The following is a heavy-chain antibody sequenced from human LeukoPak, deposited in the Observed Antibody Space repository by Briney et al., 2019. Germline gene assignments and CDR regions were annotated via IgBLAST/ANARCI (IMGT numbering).Heavy chain of an antibody. CDR2: IYYSGST. D-gene: IGHD3-22*01. CDR1: GGSISRSSYC. V-gene: IGHV4-39*01. Sequence: SETLSLTCTASGGSISRSSYCWGWIRQPPGKGLEWIGSIYYSGSTYYNPSLESRVTISVDTSKNQFSLKLSSVTAADTAVYYCARQYDSSGYLGDFQHWGQGTLVTVSS. J-gene: IGHJ1*01. CDR3: ARQYDSSGYLGDFQH.